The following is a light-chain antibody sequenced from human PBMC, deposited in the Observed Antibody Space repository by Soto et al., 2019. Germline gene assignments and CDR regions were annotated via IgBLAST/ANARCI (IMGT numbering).Light chain of an antibody. V-gene: IGLV2-8*01. J-gene: IGLJ3*02. CDR2: EVT. Sequence: QSVLTQPPSASGSPGQSVTISCTGTNSDVGGHNYVSWYQQHPGKAPKLMIYEVTKRPSGVPDRFSGSKSGDTASLTVSGLQAEDDGDYYCASYASSNNDVVVFGGGTKVTVL. CDR1: NSDVGGHNY. CDR3: ASYASSNNDVVV.